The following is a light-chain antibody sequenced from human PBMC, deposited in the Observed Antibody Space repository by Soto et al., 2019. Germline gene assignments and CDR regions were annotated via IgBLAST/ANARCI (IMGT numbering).Light chain of an antibody. CDR3: CSRL. CDR1: NSDLGTYNY. V-gene: IGLV2-14*01. CDR2: EVA. Sequence: QSALTQPASVSGSPGQSITISCTGSNSDLGTYNYVSWYQQHPGKAPQLIIYEVAKRPSGVSARFSGSQSGDTASLTISGLQAADEAYYYCCSRLFGGGTKLTVL. J-gene: IGLJ2*01.